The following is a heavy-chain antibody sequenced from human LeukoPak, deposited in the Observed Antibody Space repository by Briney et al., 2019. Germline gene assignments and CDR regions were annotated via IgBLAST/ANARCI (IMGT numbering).Heavy chain of an antibody. V-gene: IGHV3-21*01. CDR2: ISSTGSYI. D-gene: IGHD4-17*01. J-gene: IGHJ4*02. Sequence: GGSLRLSCAASVFTFSRYSMNWVRQAPGKGLEWVSSISSTGSYIYYADSVKGRFTVSRDNAKNSLYLQMNSLRGEDTAVYYCAREPVTGSVYWGQGTLVTVSS. CDR3: AREPVTGSVY. CDR1: VFTFSRYS.